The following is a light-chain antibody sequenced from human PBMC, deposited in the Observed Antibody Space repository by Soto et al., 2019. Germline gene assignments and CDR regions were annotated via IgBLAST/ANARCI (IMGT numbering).Light chain of an antibody. CDR1: QSVSTRS. J-gene: IGKJ1*01. Sequence: VVMTQSPATLSVSPGERATLSCRASQSVSTRSLAWYQQKPGQAPRLLISGASSRAADIPDRFSGSGSGTDFTLTINRLEPEDFAVYYCQQYDSSPRTFGQGTKVDIK. CDR2: GAS. CDR3: QQYDSSPRT. V-gene: IGKV3-20*01.